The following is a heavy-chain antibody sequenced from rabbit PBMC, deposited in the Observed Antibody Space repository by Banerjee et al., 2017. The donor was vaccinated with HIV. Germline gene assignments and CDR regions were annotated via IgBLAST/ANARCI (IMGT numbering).Heavy chain of an antibody. D-gene: IGHD6-1*01. V-gene: IGHV1S43*01. CDR3: ARGYTGYGYAINL. Sequence: QSLEESGGDLVKPGASLTLTCTASGFSLSSSYNMCWVRQAPGKGLELIACIYTNSGTTWYANWVNGRFTLSRSTSLNTVDLKMTSLTAADTATYFCARGYTGYGYAINLWGQGTLVTVS. J-gene: IGHJ4*01. CDR2: IYTNSGTT. CDR1: GFSLSSSYN.